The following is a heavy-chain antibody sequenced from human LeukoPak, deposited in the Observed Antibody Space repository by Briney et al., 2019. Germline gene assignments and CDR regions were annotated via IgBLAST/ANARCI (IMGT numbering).Heavy chain of an antibody. CDR1: GFTFSSYA. Sequence: PGGSLRLSCAASGFTFSSYAMSWVRQAPGKGLEWVALIWYDGRNKYYADSVRGRFTISRDNSKNTLYLQMKSLRVEDTAVYYCARAGVGAIYYFDYWGLGTLVTVSS. D-gene: IGHD1-26*01. J-gene: IGHJ4*02. V-gene: IGHV3-33*08. CDR2: IWYDGRNK. CDR3: ARAGVGAIYYFDY.